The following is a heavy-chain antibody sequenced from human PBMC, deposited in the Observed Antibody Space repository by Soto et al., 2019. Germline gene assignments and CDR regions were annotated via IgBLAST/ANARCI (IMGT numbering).Heavy chain of an antibody. J-gene: IGHJ6*02. Sequence: QPGGSLRLSCAASGFTVSSNYMSWVRQAPGKGLEWVSVIYSGGSTYYADSVKGRFTISRDNSKNTLYLQMNSLRAEDTAVYYCARETAVAGGYYYYGMAVWGQGTTVTVSS. D-gene: IGHD6-19*01. V-gene: IGHV3-53*01. CDR1: GFTVSSNY. CDR3: ARETAVAGGYYYYGMAV. CDR2: IYSGGST.